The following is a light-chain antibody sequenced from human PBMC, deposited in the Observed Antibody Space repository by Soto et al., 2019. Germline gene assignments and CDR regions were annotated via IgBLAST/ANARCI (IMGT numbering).Light chain of an antibody. CDR3: QQSHSTPLT. V-gene: IGKV1-39*01. J-gene: IGKJ4*01. Sequence: DIQMTQSLSSLSASXXDKVXITCLASQTISTYLNWYQHKPGKAPKXXIYSASNLQSGVPSRFSGSGAGTDFTLTISSLQPEDFATYYCQQSHSTPLTFGGGTKVDIK. CDR2: SAS. CDR1: QTISTY.